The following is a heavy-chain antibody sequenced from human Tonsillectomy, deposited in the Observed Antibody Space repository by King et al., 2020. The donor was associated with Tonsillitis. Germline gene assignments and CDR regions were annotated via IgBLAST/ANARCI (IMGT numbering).Heavy chain of an antibody. CDR1: GFTFSSYA. CDR2: ISVRGGST. Sequence: GGGGGQPGGCRRRSCAASGFTFSSYAMGWVRQAPGKGLEWVSAISVRGGSTYYADSVKGRFTISRDNSKNTLYLQMNSLRAEDTAVYYCAKVDGGNRSLGINWFDPWGQGTLVTVSS. D-gene: IGHD3-16*01. J-gene: IGHJ5*02. CDR3: AKVDGGNRSLGINWFDP. V-gene: IGHV3-23*01.